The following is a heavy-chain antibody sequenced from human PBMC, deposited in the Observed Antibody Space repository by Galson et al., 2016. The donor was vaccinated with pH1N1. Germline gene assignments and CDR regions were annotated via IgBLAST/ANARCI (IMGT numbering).Heavy chain of an antibody. J-gene: IGHJ3*01. V-gene: IGHV3-21*01. CDR3: ARPGNYDGDRRGAFDL. D-gene: IGHD4-23*01. CDR1: GFTFSAFS. Sequence: SLRLSCAASGFTFSAFSINWVRQAPGKGLEWVSSISSNSWHIYYADSVKGRFTVSRDNAKNSLYLQMNSLRAEDTAVYYCARPGNYDGDRRGAFDLWGQGTMVTVSP. CDR2: ISSNSWHI.